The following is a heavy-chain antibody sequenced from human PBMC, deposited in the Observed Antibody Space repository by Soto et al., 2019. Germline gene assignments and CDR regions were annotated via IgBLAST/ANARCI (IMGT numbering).Heavy chain of an antibody. CDR1: GYTFTSYG. J-gene: IGHJ5*02. CDR3: ARSLSGSGSYYTDENWFDP. V-gene: IGHV1-18*01. Sequence: QVQLVQSGAEVKKPGASVKVSCKASGYTFTSYGISWVRQAPGQGLEWMGWISAYNGNTNYAQKLQGRVTMTTDTSTSTAYMELRSLRPDDTAVYYCARSLSGSGSYYTDENWFDPWGQGTLVTVSS. CDR2: ISAYNGNT. D-gene: IGHD3-10*01.